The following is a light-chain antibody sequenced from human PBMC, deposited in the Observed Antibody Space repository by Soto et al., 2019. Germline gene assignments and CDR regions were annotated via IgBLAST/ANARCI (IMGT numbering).Light chain of an antibody. CDR3: QQFNSYPLT. CDR2: DAS. Sequence: EIVLTQSPSTLSLSVGDRVTLSCRASQTVRNNYLAWYQQKPGQAPRLLIYDASSRPTGIPARFSGGGSGTDFTLTISSLQPEDFAVYYCQQFNSYPLTFGGGTKVDIK. J-gene: IGKJ4*01. CDR1: QTVRNNY. V-gene: IGKV3D-20*01.